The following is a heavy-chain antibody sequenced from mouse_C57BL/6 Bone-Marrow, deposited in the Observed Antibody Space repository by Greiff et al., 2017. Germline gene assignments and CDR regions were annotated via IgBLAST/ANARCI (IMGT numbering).Heavy chain of an antibody. D-gene: IGHD2-3*01. CDR2: ISSGSSTI. CDR3: ARPPDGYYVYWYFDV. CDR1: GFTFSDYG. J-gene: IGHJ1*03. Sequence: EVKLVESGGGLVKPGGSLKLSCAASGFTFSDYGMHWVRQAPEKGLEWVAYISSGSSTIYYADTVKGRFTISRDNAKNTLFLQMTSLRSEDTAMYYCARPPDGYYVYWYFDVWGTGTTVTVSS. V-gene: IGHV5-17*01.